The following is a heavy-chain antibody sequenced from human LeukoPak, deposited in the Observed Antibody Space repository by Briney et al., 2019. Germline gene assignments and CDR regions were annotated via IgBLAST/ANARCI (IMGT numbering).Heavy chain of an antibody. V-gene: IGHV4-30-4*01. CDR3: AKASMIVVVIDY. CDR1: GGSISSGDYY. J-gene: IGHJ4*02. Sequence: PSQTLSLTCTVSGGSISSGDYYWSWIRQPPGKGLEWIGYIYYSGSTYYNPSLKSRDTISVDTSKNQFSLKLSSVTAADTAVYYCAKASMIVVVIDYWGQGTLVTVSS. CDR2: IYYSGST. D-gene: IGHD3-22*01.